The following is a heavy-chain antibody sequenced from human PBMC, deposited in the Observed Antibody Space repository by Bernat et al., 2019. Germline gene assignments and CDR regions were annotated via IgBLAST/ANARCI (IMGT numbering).Heavy chain of an antibody. Sequence: QLQLQESGPGLVKPSETLSLTCTVSGGSISSSSYYWGWIRQPPGKGLEWIGSIYHSGSTYYNPSLKSRVTISVDTSKNQFSLKLSSVTAADTAVYYCARVPATARIFDYWGQGTLVTVSS. CDR2: IYHSGST. J-gene: IGHJ4*02. CDR1: GGSISSSSYY. V-gene: IGHV4-39*01. D-gene: IGHD2-2*01. CDR3: ARVPATARIFDY.